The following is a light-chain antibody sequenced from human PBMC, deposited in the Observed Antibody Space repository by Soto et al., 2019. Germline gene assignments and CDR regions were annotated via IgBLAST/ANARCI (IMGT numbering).Light chain of an antibody. Sequence: QSALTQPASVSGSPGKSITISCTGTSSDVGGYKYVSWYQQHPGTAPKLIIFEVSNRPSGVSTRFSGSKSGNTASLTISGLQAEDEADYYCSSYTSTSTLVFGTGTKLTVL. CDR2: EVS. CDR3: SSYTSTSTLV. J-gene: IGLJ1*01. V-gene: IGLV2-14*01. CDR1: SSDVGGYKY.